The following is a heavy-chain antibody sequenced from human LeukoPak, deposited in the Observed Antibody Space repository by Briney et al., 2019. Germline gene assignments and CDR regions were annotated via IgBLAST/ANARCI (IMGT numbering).Heavy chain of an antibody. V-gene: IGHV4-38-2*02. CDR1: GYSISSGSY. Sequence: SETLSLTCAVSGYSISSGSYWGWIRQPPGKGLEWIGSIYHSGSPYYNPSLKSRVTIPVDTSKNQFSLKLSSVTAADTAVYYCARDQHYLDSSGYIIRNWFDPWGQGTLVTVSS. J-gene: IGHJ5*02. D-gene: IGHD3-22*01. CDR3: ARDQHYLDSSGYIIRNWFDP. CDR2: IYHSGSP.